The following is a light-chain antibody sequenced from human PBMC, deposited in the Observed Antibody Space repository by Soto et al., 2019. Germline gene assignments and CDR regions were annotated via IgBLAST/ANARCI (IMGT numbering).Light chain of an antibody. CDR1: SSDVGGYNY. J-gene: IGLJ7*01. Sequence: QSVLTQPASVSGSPGQSITISCTGTSSDVGGYNYVSWYQQYPGKAPKLMIYAVSNRPSGISNRFSGSKSGNTASLTISGLQAEDEADYYCSSYTSGSTYVFGTGTQLTVL. V-gene: IGLV2-14*01. CDR3: SSYTSGSTYV. CDR2: AVS.